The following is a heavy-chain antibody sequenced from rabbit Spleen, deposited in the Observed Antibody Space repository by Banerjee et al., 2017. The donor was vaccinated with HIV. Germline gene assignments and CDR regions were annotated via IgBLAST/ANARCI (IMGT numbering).Heavy chain of an antibody. J-gene: IGHJ6*01. D-gene: IGHD8-1*01. CDR3: ARDTGSSFSSYGMDL. V-gene: IGHV1S40*01. CDR2: IYAGSSGTT. CDR1: GFSFSSGYD. Sequence: QSLEESGGGLVKPGASLTLTCTASGFSFSSGYDMCWVRQAPGKGLEWIACIYAGSSGTTYYASGAKGRFTISKTSSTTVTLQMTSLTVADTATYFCARDTGSSFSSYGMDLWGQGTLVTVS.